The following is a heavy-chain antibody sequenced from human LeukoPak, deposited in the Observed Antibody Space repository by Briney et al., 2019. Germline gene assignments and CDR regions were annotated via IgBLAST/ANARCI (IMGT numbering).Heavy chain of an antibody. V-gene: IGHV3-23*01. J-gene: IGHJ3*02. CDR2: ISAGGDGT. D-gene: IGHD1-1*01. Sequence: GGSLRLSCAASGFTFSSYGMNWVRQAPGKGLEWVSGISAGGDGTYHADPVKGRFTISRDNSKNTLYLQMNSLRAEDTAEYYCAKSLLTTATGTGRAFDIWGQGTMVTVSS. CDR3: AKSLLTTATGTGRAFDI. CDR1: GFTFSSYG.